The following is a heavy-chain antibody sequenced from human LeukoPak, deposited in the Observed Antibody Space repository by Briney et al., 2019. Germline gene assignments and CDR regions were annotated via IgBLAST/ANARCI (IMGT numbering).Heavy chain of an antibody. Sequence: ASVKVSCKASGGTFSSYAISWVRQAPGQGLEWMGGIIPIFGTANYAQKFQGRVTITADESTTIAYMELSSLRSEDTAVYYCARGRLWFGELLFRPDAFDIWGQGTMVTVSS. J-gene: IGHJ3*02. CDR1: GGTFSSYA. D-gene: IGHD3-10*01. CDR3: ARGRLWFGELLFRPDAFDI. CDR2: IIPIFGTA. V-gene: IGHV1-69*01.